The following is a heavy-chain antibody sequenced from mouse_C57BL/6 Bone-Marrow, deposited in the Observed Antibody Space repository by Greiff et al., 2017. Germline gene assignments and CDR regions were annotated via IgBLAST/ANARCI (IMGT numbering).Heavy chain of an antibody. V-gene: IGHV1-64*01. J-gene: IGHJ3*01. CDR2: IHPNSGST. CDR3: ARFFAY. Sequence: QVQLQQPGADLVKPGASVKLSCTASGFTFTSYWMHWVKQRPGQGLEWIGMIHPNSGSTNYMETFKSKAIMTVDKSTSIVYMQLSSLTSEDTAVYYCARFFAYWGQGTLVTVSA. CDR1: GFTFTSYW.